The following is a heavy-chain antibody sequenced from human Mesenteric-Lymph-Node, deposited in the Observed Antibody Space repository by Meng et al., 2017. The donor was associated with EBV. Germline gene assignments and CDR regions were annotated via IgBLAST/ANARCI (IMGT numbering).Heavy chain of an antibody. D-gene: IGHD4-17*01. CDR1: GGSISSTKW. Sequence: VQTQESGPGVGKPAGTLSLTCAVSGGSISSTKWGGWVRQPPGKGLEWIGEIFHTGSTNYNPSLKSRLTMSVDKSKNQLSLKLTSVTAADTAVYYCATVGDYGDYVGLDNWGQGTLVTVSS. J-gene: IGHJ4*02. CDR3: ATVGDYGDYVGLDN. CDR2: IFHTGST. V-gene: IGHV4-4*02.